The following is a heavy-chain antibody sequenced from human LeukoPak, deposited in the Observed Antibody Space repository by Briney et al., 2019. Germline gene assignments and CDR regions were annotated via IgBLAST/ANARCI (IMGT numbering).Heavy chain of an antibody. V-gene: IGHV3-21*01. D-gene: IGHD6-19*01. J-gene: IGHJ4*02. CDR2: ISSSSSYI. CDR3: ARVLLIAVAGTVDY. Sequence: GGSLRLSCAASGFTFSSYSMNWVRQAPGKGLEWVSSISSSSSYIYYADSVKGRFTISRDNAKNSLYLQMNSLRAEDTAVYYCARVLLIAVAGTVDYWGQGTLVTVSS. CDR1: GFTFSSYS.